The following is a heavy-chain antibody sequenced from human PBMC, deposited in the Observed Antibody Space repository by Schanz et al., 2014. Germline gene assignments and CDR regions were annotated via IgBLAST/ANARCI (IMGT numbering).Heavy chain of an antibody. Sequence: QVQLVQSGAEVKKPGSSVKVSCKASGGTFSTYTISWVRQAPGQGLEWMGRIIPILGIANYAQKFQGRVTITADKSTSTASMELSSLRSEDTAVYYCARGPSQGYSYGHNIGAYYYGMDVWGQGTTVIVSS. CDR1: GGTFSTYT. CDR3: ARGPSQGYSYGHNIGAYYYGMDV. D-gene: IGHD5-18*01. V-gene: IGHV1-69*02. J-gene: IGHJ6*02. CDR2: IIPILGIA.